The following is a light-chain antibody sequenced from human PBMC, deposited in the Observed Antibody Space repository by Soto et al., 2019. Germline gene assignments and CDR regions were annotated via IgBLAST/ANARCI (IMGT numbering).Light chain of an antibody. J-gene: IGKJ1*01. CDR1: QGISSY. CDR2: AAS. CDR3: QQLNSYPWT. Sequence: DIQMTQSPSTLSASVGDRVTITCRASQGISSYLAWYQQKPGKAPKLLIYAASTLQSGVPSTFSGRGSGTDFTLTISSLQPEDFATYYCQQLNSYPWTFGPGTKVDIK. V-gene: IGKV1-9*01.